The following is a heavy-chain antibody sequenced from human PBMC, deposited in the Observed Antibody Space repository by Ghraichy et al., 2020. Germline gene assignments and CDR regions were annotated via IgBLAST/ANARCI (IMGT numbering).Heavy chain of an antibody. J-gene: IGHJ4*02. CDR2: IKSDGSST. CDR1: GFTLSNYW. Sequence: LSLTCAASGFTLSNYWMHWVRLAPGKGLVWVSRIKSDGSSTSYADSVKGRFTISRDNAKNTLYLQMNSLRAEDTAVYYCAREYCRGGRCYFGTGGSHFDYWGQGTLVTVSS. CDR3: AREYCRGGRCYFGTGGSHFDY. V-gene: IGHV3-74*01. D-gene: IGHD2-15*01.